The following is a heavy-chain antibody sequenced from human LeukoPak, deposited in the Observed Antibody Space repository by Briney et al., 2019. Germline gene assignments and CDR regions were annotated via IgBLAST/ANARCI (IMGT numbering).Heavy chain of an antibody. CDR1: GFTFSDHY. CDR3: ARVGSGYVRDAFDI. CDR2: TRNKANSYTT. Sequence: AGGSLRLSCAASGFTFSDHYMDWVRQAPGKGLEWVGRTRNKANSYTTEYAASVKGRFTISRGDSKNSLYLQMNSLKTEDTAVYYCARVGSGYVRDAFDIWGRGTMVTVSS. D-gene: IGHD5-12*01. J-gene: IGHJ3*02. V-gene: IGHV3-72*01.